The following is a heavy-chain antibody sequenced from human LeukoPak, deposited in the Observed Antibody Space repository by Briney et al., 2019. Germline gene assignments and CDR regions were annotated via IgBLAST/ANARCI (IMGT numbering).Heavy chain of an antibody. J-gene: IGHJ5*02. Sequence: PSETLSLTCTVSGGSISSYYWSWIRQPPGNGLEWIGYIYYSGSTNYNPSLKSRVTISVDTSKNQFSLKLSSVTAADTAVYYCARVLRAVALNWFDPWGQGTLVTVSS. CDR3: ARVLRAVALNWFDP. V-gene: IGHV4-59*08. D-gene: IGHD6-19*01. CDR2: IYYSGST. CDR1: GGSISSYY.